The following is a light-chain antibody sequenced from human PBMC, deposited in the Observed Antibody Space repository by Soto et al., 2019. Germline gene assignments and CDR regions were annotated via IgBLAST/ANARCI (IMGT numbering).Light chain of an antibody. CDR2: GAS. CDR1: QSVGASF. CDR3: QQYGSSHLIT. Sequence: EIVLTQSPGTLSLSPGERATLSCRASQSVGASFLAWYQHKPGQAPRLVIYGASNRATGIPNRFTASGSGTDFTLTISRLEPEDFAVYYCQQYGSSHLITFGQGTRLEIK. V-gene: IGKV3-20*01. J-gene: IGKJ5*01.